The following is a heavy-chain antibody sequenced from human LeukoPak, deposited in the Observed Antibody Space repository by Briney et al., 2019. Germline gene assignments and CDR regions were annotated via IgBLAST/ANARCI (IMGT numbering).Heavy chain of an antibody. Sequence: GGSLRLSCAASGFTFSNYAMSWVRQAPGKGLEWVSGISGSGDSTYYADSVKGRFTISRDNSKNTLYLQMNNLRAEDTAVYYCAKGIPSSGWAHDYWGQGTLVTVSS. CDR1: GFTFSNYA. CDR2: ISGSGDST. J-gene: IGHJ4*02. V-gene: IGHV3-23*01. CDR3: AKGIPSSGWAHDY. D-gene: IGHD6-19*01.